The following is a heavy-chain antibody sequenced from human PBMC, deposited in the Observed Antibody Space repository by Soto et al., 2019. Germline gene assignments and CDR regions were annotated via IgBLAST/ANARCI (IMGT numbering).Heavy chain of an antibody. J-gene: IGHJ6*03. V-gene: IGHV3-23*01. CDR1: GFTFSNYA. CDR3: AKDPQKSIAARASYYYYMNV. CDR2: ISGSGGST. D-gene: IGHD6-6*01. Sequence: GGSLRLSCAASGFTFSNYAMSWVRQAPGKGLEWVSVISGSGGSTYHADSVKGRFTISRDNSKNTLYLQMSSLRAEDTAVYYCAKDPQKSIAARASYYYYMNVWGKGTTVTVSS.